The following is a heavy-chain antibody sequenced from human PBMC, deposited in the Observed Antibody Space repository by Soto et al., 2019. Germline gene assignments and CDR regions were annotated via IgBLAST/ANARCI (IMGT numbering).Heavy chain of an antibody. CDR1: GYTFTSYG. D-gene: IGHD1-7*01. CDR3: ARDYSSRITGTIAY. CDR2: ISAYNGNT. J-gene: IGHJ4*02. Sequence: ASVKVSCKASGYTFTSYGISWVRQAPGQGLEWMGWISAYNGNTNYAQKLQGRVTMTTDTSTSTAYMELRSLRADDTAVYYCARDYSSRITGTIAYWGQGALVTVST. V-gene: IGHV1-18*01.